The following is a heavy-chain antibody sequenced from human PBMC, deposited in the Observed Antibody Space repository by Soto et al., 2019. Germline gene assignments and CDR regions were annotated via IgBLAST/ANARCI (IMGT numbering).Heavy chain of an antibody. CDR1: GFTFSNAW. CDR3: TTYDFWSGYYRPPGYGMDV. D-gene: IGHD3-3*01. V-gene: IGHV3-15*01. CDR2: IKSKTDGGTT. Sequence: GGSLRLSCAASGFTFSNAWRSWVRQAPGKGLEWVGRIKSKTDGGTTDYAAPVKGRFTISRDDSKNTLYLQMNSLKTEDTAVYYCTTYDFWSGYYRPPGYGMDVWGQGTTVTVSS. J-gene: IGHJ6*02.